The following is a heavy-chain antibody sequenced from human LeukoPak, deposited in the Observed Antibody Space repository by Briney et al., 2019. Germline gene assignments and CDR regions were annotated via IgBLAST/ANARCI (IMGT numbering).Heavy chain of an antibody. CDR1: GGSISSYY. CDR3: ARSGDSSGWYSYY. D-gene: IGHD6-19*01. V-gene: IGHV4-4*07. Sequence: PSETLSLTCTVSGGSISSYYWSWIRQPAGKGLEWIGGIYTSGTTSYNPSLKSRVSISADTSKNQFSLKLSSVTTADTAVYYCARSGDSSGWYSYYWGQGTLVTVSS. J-gene: IGHJ4*02. CDR2: IYTSGTT.